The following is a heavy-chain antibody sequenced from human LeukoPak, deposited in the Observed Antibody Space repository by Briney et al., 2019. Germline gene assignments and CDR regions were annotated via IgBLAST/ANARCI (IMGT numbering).Heavy chain of an antibody. CDR3: ARGVDYGLDV. V-gene: IGHV3-74*01. Sequence: GGSLRLSCAASGFTFSSYDMNWVRQAPGKGLVWVSHVNFDGSSTSYADSVKGRFTISRDNARNTLYLQMNSLRVEDTAVYYCARGVDYGLDVRGQGTTVTVSS. J-gene: IGHJ6*02. CDR2: VNFDGSST. CDR1: GFTFSSYD. D-gene: IGHD2-15*01.